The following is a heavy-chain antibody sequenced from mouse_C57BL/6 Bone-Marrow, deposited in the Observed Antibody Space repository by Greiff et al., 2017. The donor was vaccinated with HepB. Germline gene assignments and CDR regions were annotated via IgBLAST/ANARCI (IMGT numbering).Heavy chain of an antibody. CDR1: GFTFSSYA. J-gene: IGHJ3*01. Sequence: EVKLVESGGGLVKPGGSLKLSCAASGFTFSSYAMSWVRQTPEKRLEWVATISDGGSYTYYPDNVKGRFTISRDNAKNNLYLQMSHLKSEDTAMYYCARDARGTFAYWGQGTLVTVSA. D-gene: IGHD4-1*01. V-gene: IGHV5-4*01. CDR2: ISDGGSYT. CDR3: ARDARGTFAY.